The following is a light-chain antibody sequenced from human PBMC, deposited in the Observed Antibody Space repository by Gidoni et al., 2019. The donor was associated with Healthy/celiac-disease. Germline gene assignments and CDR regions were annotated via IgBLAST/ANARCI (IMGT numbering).Light chain of an antibody. Sequence: NRMTTQPHPVSEPQGKTGTSPCPRSSGSSASHYVQWYQQRPGSSPTTVIYGDDQRPSGFPVLFSGSIDSSSNSASLTISRLKTEDEADYYCQSYDSSTEDWVFGGGTKLTVL. CDR1: SGSSASHY. CDR3: QSYDSSTEDWV. V-gene: IGLV6-57*01. J-gene: IGLJ3*02. CDR2: GDD.